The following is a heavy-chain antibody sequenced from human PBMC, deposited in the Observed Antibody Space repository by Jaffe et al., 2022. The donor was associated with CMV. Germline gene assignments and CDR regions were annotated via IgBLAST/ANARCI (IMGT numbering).Heavy chain of an antibody. Sequence: QVQLVQSGAEVKKPGASVKVSCKASGYTFTSYAMHWVRQAPGQRLEWMGWINAGNGNTKYSQKFQGRVTITRDTSASTAYMELSSLRSEDTAVYYCARGRSKNFGVIFDYWGQGTLVTVSS. CDR1: GYTFTSYA. CDR2: INAGNGNT. D-gene: IGHD3-3*01. CDR3: ARGRSKNFGVIFDY. J-gene: IGHJ4*02. V-gene: IGHV1-3*01.